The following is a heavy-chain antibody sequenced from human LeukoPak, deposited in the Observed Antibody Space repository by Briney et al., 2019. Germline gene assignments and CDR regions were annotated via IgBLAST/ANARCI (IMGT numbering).Heavy chain of an antibody. V-gene: IGHV3-23*01. CDR1: GFTFTSYA. J-gene: IGHJ3*02. CDR2: ISDSGDII. Sequence: GGSLRLSCAASGFTFTSYAMSWVRQAPGKGLEWVSSISDSGDIIYYADSVKRRFTISRDYSKNTLYVQMNSLRVEDTAVYYCAKDRRGGSYYAATFDIWGQGTMVTVSS. D-gene: IGHD1-26*01. CDR3: AKDRRGGSYYAATFDI.